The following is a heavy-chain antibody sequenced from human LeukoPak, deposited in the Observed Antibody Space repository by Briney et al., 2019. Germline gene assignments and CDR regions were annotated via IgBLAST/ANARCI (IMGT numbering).Heavy chain of an antibody. CDR3: ATANGYSGYESHFDY. J-gene: IGHJ4*02. V-gene: IGHV1-18*01. D-gene: IGHD5-12*01. CDR1: GYTFSSYG. CDR2: INHDRGDT. Sequence: ASVKLSCTASGYTFSSYGISWVRQAPGKGLEWMGYINHDRGDTYYVQYVQGRVTMTTDTSTSTAYMEMSSLRSDDTAVYYCATANGYSGYESHFDYWGQGTLVTVSS.